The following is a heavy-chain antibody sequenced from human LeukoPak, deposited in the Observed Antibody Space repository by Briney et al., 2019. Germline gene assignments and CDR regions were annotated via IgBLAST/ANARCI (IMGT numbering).Heavy chain of an antibody. D-gene: IGHD4-17*01. V-gene: IGHV3-66*01. CDR1: GFTVSSNY. CDR3: ARDYGDYPFDY. J-gene: IGHJ4*02. Sequence: PGGSLRLSCAASGFTVSSNYMSWVRQAPGKGLEWVSVIYSGGSTYYADSVKGRFTISRDNSKNTLYLQMNSLRAEDTAVYYCARDYGDYPFDYWGQGTLVTVSS. CDR2: IYSGGST.